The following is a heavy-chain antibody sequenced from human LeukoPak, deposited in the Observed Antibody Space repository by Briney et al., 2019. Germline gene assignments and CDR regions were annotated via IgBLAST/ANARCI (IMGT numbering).Heavy chain of an antibody. Sequence: ASVKVSCKASRYTFTADYLHWVRQAPGQGLEWMGWINPNTGGTNYAQKFQGRVTMTRDTSISTAYMEPSSLRSDDTAVYYCARWAVAGSVYWFDPWGQGTLVTVSS. CDR1: RYTFTADY. CDR3: ARWAVAGSVYWFDP. D-gene: IGHD6-19*01. J-gene: IGHJ5*02. CDR2: INPNTGGT. V-gene: IGHV1-2*02.